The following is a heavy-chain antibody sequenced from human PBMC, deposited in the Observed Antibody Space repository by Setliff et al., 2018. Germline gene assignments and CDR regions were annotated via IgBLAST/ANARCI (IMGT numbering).Heavy chain of an antibody. CDR2: IYSSGNT. V-gene: IGHV4-39*07. CDR3: ARDPGFRSGTWALDN. Sequence: SETLSLTCTVSGDSIRSSRYYWGWIRQPPGKGLEWIGSIYSSGNTYYTPSLKRRVTISVDTTKNQFSLQLNSVTAADTAVYSCARDPGFRSGTWALDNWGQGTLVTVSS. D-gene: IGHD3-16*01. J-gene: IGHJ4*02. CDR1: GDSIRSSRYY.